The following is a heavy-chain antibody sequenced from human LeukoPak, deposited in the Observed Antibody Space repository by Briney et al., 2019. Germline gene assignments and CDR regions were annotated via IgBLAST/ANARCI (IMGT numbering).Heavy chain of an antibody. Sequence: PGGSLRLSCAASGFTFSSYEMNWVRQAPGKGLEWVSYISNSGSTIYYADSVNGRFTISRDNAKNSLYLKMNSLRAEDTAVYYCAREGIGRYYYYYYMDVWGKGTTVTISS. CDR2: ISNSGSTI. J-gene: IGHJ6*03. D-gene: IGHD1-1*01. V-gene: IGHV3-48*03. CDR3: AREGIGRYYYYYYMDV. CDR1: GFTFSSYE.